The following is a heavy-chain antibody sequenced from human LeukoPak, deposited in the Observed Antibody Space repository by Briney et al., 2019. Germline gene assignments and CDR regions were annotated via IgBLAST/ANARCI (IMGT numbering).Heavy chain of an antibody. J-gene: IGHJ4*02. CDR3: ASIEYSSSPSGYYFDY. CDR2: IYYSGST. D-gene: IGHD6-6*01. V-gene: IGHV4-39*01. CDR1: GGSITSSSYY. Sequence: SETLSLTCTVSGGSITSSSYYWGWIRQPPGKGLEWIGSIYYSGSTNYNPSLKSRVTISVDTSKNQFSLKLSSVTAADTAVYYCASIEYSSSPSGYYFDYWGQGNVFTVSS.